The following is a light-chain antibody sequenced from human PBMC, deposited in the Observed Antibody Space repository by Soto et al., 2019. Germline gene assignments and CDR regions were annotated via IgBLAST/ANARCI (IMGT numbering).Light chain of an antibody. CDR2: GTS. Sequence: DIVLTQCPGTLSLSPGERASLACRASQSVNNIYLAWYQQKPGQAPRLLIYGTSSRATGIPDRFSGSGSGTDFTLTISRLEPEDFAVYYCRHYGSSPPMYTFGQGTKLEIK. CDR1: QSVNNIY. J-gene: IGKJ2*01. CDR3: RHYGSSPPMYT. V-gene: IGKV3-20*01.